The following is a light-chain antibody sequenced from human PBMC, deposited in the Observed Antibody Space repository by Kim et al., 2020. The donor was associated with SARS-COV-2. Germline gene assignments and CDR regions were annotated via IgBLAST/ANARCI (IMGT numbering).Light chain of an antibody. CDR3: QQSYSDSWT. CDR2: SAS. V-gene: IGKV1-39*01. Sequence: DIQMTQSPSSLSASVGDRISISCRASETIGTDLNWYQHKQGTAPKLLIYSASRLQTGVPSRFSGSGSGTDFTLTISSLQPGDFATYYCQQSYSDSWTFGQGTKVDIK. CDR1: ETIGTD. J-gene: IGKJ1*01.